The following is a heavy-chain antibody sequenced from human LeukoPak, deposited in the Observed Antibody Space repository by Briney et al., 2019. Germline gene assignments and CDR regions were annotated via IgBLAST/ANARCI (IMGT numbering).Heavy chain of an antibody. V-gene: IGHV3-30*18. CDR2: ISYDGSYK. J-gene: IGHJ4*02. CDR1: GFTFSSYG. CDR3: AKQLGYCSDGSCYFPY. D-gene: IGHD2-15*01. Sequence: GRSLRLSCAASGFTFSSYGIYWVRQAPGKGLEWVAVISYDGSYKYYTESVKGRFTISRDSSKSTLCLQMNSLRAEDTAVYYCAKQLGYCSDGSCYFPYWGQGTLVTVSS.